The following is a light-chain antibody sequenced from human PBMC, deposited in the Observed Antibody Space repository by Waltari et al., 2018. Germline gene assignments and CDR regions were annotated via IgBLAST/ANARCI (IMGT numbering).Light chain of an antibody. J-gene: IGKJ4*01. CDR1: QSITSW. CDR3: QQAHTFPVT. V-gene: IGKV1D-12*01. CDR2: AAS. Sequence: DIQMTQSPSSVSVSVGARVTITCRASQSITSWVAWYQQKPGKAPKLLIYAASIVQSDVYSRFSGSGFGTDFTLTINSLQPEDFATYFCQQAHTFPVTFGGGTKVEIK.